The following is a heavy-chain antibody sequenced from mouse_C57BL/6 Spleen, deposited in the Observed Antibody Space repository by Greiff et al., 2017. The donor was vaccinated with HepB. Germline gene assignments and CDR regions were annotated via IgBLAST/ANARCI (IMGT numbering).Heavy chain of an antibody. CDR1: GYTFTSYW. D-gene: IGHD2-3*01. CDR2: IHPNSGST. Sequence: QVQLQQPGAELVKPGASVKLSCKASGYTFTSYWMHWVKQRPGQGLEWIGMIHPNSGSTNYNEKFKSKATLTVDKSSSTAYMQLSSLTSEDSAVYYCAVTYDGYYYFDYWGQGTTLTVSS. CDR3: AVTYDGYYYFDY. J-gene: IGHJ2*01. V-gene: IGHV1-64*01.